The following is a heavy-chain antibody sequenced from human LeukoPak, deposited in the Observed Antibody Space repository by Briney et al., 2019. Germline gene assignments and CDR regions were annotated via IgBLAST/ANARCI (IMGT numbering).Heavy chain of an antibody. CDR2: ISSSSSYI. Sequence: GGSLRLSCAASGFTFSSYSMNWVRQAPGKGLEWVSSISSSSSYIYYADSVKGRFTISRDNSKNTLYLQMNSLRAEDTAVYYCARAWIAAAPSDYWGQGTLVTVYS. CDR3: ARAWIAAAPSDY. CDR1: GFTFSSYS. V-gene: IGHV3-21*01. J-gene: IGHJ4*02. D-gene: IGHD6-13*01.